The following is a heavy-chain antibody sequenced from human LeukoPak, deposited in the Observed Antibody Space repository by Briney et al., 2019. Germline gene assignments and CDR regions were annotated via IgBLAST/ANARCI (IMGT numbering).Heavy chain of an antibody. CDR2: IYHSGST. Sequence: SETLSLTCAVSDYSISSGYYWGWIRQPPGEGLEWIGSIYHSGSTYYNPSLKSRVTISVDTSKNQFSLKLSSVTAADTAVYYCARVSYDSSGYYFVDYWGQGTLVTVPS. J-gene: IGHJ4*02. CDR1: DYSISSGYY. CDR3: ARVSYDSSGYYFVDY. D-gene: IGHD3-22*01. V-gene: IGHV4-38-2*01.